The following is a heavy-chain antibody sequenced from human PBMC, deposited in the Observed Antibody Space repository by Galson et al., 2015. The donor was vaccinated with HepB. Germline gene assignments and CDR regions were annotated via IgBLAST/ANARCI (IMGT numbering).Heavy chain of an antibody. V-gene: IGHV4-30-4*07. CDR2: IYNSRNT. CDR1: GGSITSGGFS. J-gene: IGHJ4*02. Sequence: TLSLTCAVSGGSITSGGFSWAWIRQPPGRGLEWIGYIYNSRNTYYNPSLESRVTISVDTSKSQFSLRLSSVTAADTALYYCARALGGYRLGRDFDSWGQGTLVTVSS. CDR3: ARALGGYRLGRDFDS. D-gene: IGHD5-18*01.